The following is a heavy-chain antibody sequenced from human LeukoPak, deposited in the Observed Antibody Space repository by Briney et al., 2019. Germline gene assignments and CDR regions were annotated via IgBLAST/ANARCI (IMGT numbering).Heavy chain of an antibody. V-gene: IGHV3-23*01. CDR3: ARDEASWYFDL. Sequence: GGSLRLACAASGFTFSSYAMNWVRQAPGKGLEWVSDISGSGGSTYYSDSVKGRFTISRDNSKNTVFLQMNSLRAEDTAIYYCARDEASWYFDLWGRGTLVTVSS. CDR2: ISGSGGST. CDR1: GFTFSSYA. J-gene: IGHJ2*01.